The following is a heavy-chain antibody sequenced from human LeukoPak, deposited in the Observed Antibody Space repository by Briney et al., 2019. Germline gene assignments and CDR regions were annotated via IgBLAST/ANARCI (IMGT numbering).Heavy chain of an antibody. CDR2: ISAQHGQT. CDR3: AGSLGYCTSNVCYLKY. Sequence: ASVTVSCKASGYTFTSYDINWARQATGQGLEWMGWISAQHGQTEYAPNSQDRVTMTTDTYTNTAYMELRSLRSDDTAVYYCAGSLGYCTSNVCYLKYWGQGTLVTVSS. D-gene: IGHD2-8*01. J-gene: IGHJ4*02. V-gene: IGHV1-18*01. CDR1: GYTFTSYD.